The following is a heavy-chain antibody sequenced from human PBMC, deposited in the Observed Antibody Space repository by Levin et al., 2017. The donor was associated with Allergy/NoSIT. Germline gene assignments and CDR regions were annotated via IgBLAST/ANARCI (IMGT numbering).Heavy chain of an antibody. D-gene: IGHD4-17*01. Sequence: SETLSLTCAVYGGSFSSYYWSWIRQPPGKGLEWLGEITRFGGTNYNPSLKSRLTISVDTSKNHFSLRLSSVTAADTAVYYCAPIYGDYSDFDYWGQGTLVTVSS. CDR2: ITRFGGT. J-gene: IGHJ4*02. V-gene: IGHV4-34*01. CDR3: APIYGDYSDFDY. CDR1: GGSFSSYY.